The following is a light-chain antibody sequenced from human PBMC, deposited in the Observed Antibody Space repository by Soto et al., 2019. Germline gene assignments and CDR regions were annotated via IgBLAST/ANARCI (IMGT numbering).Light chain of an antibody. CDR1: QGIRND. CDR2: AAS. CDR3: LQDYNKPYT. V-gene: IGKV1-6*01. J-gene: IGKJ2*01. Sequence: AIQMTQSPSSLSASVGDRVTITCRTSQGIRNDLGWYQQKPGKAPKLLIYAASSLQSGVPSRFSGSGTGTEFTLTITSLQPEDFATYFCLQDYNKPYTFGQGTKLEIK.